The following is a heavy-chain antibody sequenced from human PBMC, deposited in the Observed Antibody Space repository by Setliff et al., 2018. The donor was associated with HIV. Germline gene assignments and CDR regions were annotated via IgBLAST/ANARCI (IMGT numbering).Heavy chain of an antibody. J-gene: IGHJ3*02. CDR2: INHSGNT. CDR1: GDSINSGNYY. V-gene: IGHV4-39*07. Sequence: SETLSLTCTVSGDSINSGNYYWSWLRQPPGKGLEWIGEINHSGNTNYNPSLKSRVTISVDTSKSQFSLKLRSVRAEDTAVYYCARDPYDSSGYYFGAFDIWGQGTMVTVSS. CDR3: ARDPYDSSGYYFGAFDI. D-gene: IGHD3-22*01.